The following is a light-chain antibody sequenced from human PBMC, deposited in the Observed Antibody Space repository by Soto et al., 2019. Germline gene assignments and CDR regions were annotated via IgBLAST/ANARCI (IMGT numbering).Light chain of an antibody. J-gene: IGKJ1*01. CDR1: QGISSW. V-gene: IGKV1-5*03. CDR2: KAS. Sequence: DIQMTQSPSTLSASVGDRVTITCRASQGISSWLAWYQQKPGKAPKLLIYKASSLDSGAPSRFSGSGSGTEFTLTIRSLQPDDFAAYYGQKYNSYPGIFGQGTKVEIK. CDR3: QKYNSYPGI.